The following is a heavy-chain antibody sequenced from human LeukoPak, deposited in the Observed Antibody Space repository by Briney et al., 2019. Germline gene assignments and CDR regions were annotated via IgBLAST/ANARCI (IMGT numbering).Heavy chain of an antibody. CDR1: GFTFTSSA. J-gene: IGHJ4*02. D-gene: IGHD6-19*01. CDR2: IVVGSGNT. CDR3: ATSIAVAGSLDY. V-gene: IGHV1-58*02. Sequence: GTSVKVSCKASGFTFTSSAMQWVRRARGQRLEWIGWIVVGSGNTNYAQKFQERVTITRDMSTSTAYMELSSLRSEDTAVYYCATSIAVAGSLDYWGQGTLVTVSS.